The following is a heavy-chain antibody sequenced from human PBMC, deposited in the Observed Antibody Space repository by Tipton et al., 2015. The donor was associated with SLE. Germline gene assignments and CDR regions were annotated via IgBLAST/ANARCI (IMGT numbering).Heavy chain of an antibody. Sequence: TLSLTCAVYGGSFSGYYWSWIRQPPGKGLEWIGEINHSGSTNYNPSLKSRVTISVDTSKNQFSLKLSSVAAADTAVYYCARDLEWLVGWFDPWGQGTLVTVSS. CDR2: INHSGST. V-gene: IGHV4-34*01. CDR1: GGSFSGYY. D-gene: IGHD3-3*01. J-gene: IGHJ5*02. CDR3: ARDLEWLVGWFDP.